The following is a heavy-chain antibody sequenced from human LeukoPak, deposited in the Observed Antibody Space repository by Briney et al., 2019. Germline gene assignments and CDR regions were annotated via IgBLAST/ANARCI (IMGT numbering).Heavy chain of an antibody. D-gene: IGHD3-22*01. Sequence: ASVKVSCKVSGYTFTDYYMHWVRQAPGQGREWMGRINPNGGGTNYAQKFQGRVTLSRDTSFNTGYMELSGLRSDDTAVYYCARRYHYDTSAYYYGFIHWGQGALVTVSS. CDR3: ARRYHYDTSAYYYGFIH. CDR2: INPNGGGT. CDR1: GYTFTDYY. V-gene: IGHV1-2*06. J-gene: IGHJ4*02.